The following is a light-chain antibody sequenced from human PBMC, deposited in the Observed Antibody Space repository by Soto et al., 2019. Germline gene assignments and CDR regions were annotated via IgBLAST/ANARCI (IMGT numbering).Light chain of an antibody. Sequence: DIQMTQSPCSLSASVGDRVTITCRASQSISSYLNWYQQKPGKAPKLLIYAASSLQSGVPSRFSGSGSGTDFTLTISSLQPEDFATYYCQQSYSTPPWTFGQGTKVDI. V-gene: IGKV1-39*01. J-gene: IGKJ1*01. CDR2: AAS. CDR3: QQSYSTPPWT. CDR1: QSISSY.